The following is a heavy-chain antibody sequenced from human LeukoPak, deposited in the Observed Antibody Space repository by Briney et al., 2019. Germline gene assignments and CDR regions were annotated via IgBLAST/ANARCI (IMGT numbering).Heavy chain of an antibody. D-gene: IGHD6-13*01. J-gene: IGHJ4*02. CDR3: PRVGYSSSWVGGGGIFDY. CDR1: GGSISSYY. Sequence: SETLSLTCTVSGGSISSYYWSWIRQPPGKGLEWIGYIYYSGSTNYNPSLKSRVTISVDTSKNQFSLKLSSVTAADTAVSSFPRVGYSSSWVGGGGIFDYWGQGTLVTVSS. V-gene: IGHV4-59*01. CDR2: IYYSGST.